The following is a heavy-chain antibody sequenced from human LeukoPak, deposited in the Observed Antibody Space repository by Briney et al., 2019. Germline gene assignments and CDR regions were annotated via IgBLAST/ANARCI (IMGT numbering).Heavy chain of an antibody. CDR1: GDSISSYY. D-gene: IGHD2-8*02. CDR3: ARHPSSGYYYYAMDV. V-gene: IGHV4-59*08. J-gene: IGHJ6*02. CDR2: IYYSGST. Sequence: SETLSLTCTVSGDSISSYYWSWIRQPPGKGLEWIGYIYYSGSTNYNPSLKSRVTISVDTSKNQFSLNLSSVTAADTAVYYCARHPSSGYYYYAMDVWGQGTTVTVSS.